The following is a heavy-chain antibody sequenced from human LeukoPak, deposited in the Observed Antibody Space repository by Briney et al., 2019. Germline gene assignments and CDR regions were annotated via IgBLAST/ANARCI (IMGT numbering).Heavy chain of an antibody. V-gene: IGHV4-34*01. Sequence: SETLSLTCTVSGGSISSYYWSWIRQPPGKGLEWIGEINHSGSTNYNPSLKSRVTISVDTSKNQFSLKLSSVTAADTAVYYCARGRREWLASTGFDYWGQGTLVTVSS. J-gene: IGHJ4*02. CDR2: INHSGST. CDR1: GGSISSYY. CDR3: ARGRREWLASTGFDY. D-gene: IGHD6-19*01.